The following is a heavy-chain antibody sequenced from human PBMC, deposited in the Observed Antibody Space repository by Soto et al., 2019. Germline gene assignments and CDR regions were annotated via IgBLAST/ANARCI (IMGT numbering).Heavy chain of an antibody. Sequence: GSGPTLVNPTQTLTLTCTFSGFSLSTSGVGVAWVRQPPGQALEWLASIFWNDEKHYSPSQKNRLTITKDTSKNQVVLTMTNMDPMDTGTYYCARKGPEDWPLDYWGQGTLVTVSS. V-gene: IGHV2-5*01. J-gene: IGHJ4*02. CDR2: IFWNDEK. CDR3: ARKGPEDWPLDY. D-gene: IGHD3-9*01. CDR1: GFSLSTSGVG.